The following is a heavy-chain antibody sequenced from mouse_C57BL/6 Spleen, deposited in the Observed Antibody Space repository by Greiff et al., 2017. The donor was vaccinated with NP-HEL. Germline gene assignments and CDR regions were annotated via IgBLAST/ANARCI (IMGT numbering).Heavy chain of an antibody. CDR3: ARMPTGGFAY. J-gene: IGHJ3*01. CDR2: IYPGDGDT. Sequence: LQESGAELVKPGASVKISCKASGYAFSSYWMNWVKQRPGKGLEWIGQIYPGDGDTNYNGKFKGKATLTADKSSSTAYMQLSSLTSEDSAVYFCARMPTGGFAYWGQGTLVTVSA. CDR1: GYAFSSYW. V-gene: IGHV1-80*01. D-gene: IGHD2-10*01.